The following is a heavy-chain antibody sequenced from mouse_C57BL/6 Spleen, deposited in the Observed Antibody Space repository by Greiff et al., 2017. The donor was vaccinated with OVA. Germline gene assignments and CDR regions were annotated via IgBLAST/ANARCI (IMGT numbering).Heavy chain of an antibody. CDR2: INPNNGGT. V-gene: IGHV1-26*01. CDR1: GYTFTDYY. D-gene: IGHD2-4*01. CDR3: ARSSYDYVDP. Sequence: VQLQQSGPELVKPGASVKISCKVSGYTFTDYYMHWVKQSPGQGLEWIGDINPNNGGTRYNEKFKGKATLTVDKSSSTAYMELRSLTSEDSAVYYCARSSYDYVDPWGQGTLVTVSA. J-gene: IGHJ3*01.